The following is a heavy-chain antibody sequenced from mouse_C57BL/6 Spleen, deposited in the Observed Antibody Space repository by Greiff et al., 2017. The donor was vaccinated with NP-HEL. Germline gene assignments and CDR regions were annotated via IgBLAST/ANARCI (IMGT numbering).Heavy chain of an antibody. CDR3: ARRTSDGSSYWYFDV. V-gene: IGHV1-64*01. CDR2: IHPNSGST. D-gene: IGHD1-1*01. CDR1: GYTFTSYW. Sequence: QVQLQQPGAELVKPGASVKLSCKASGYTFTSYWMHWVKQRPGQGLEWIGMIHPNSGSTNYNEKFKSKATLTVDKSSSTAYMQLSSLTSEDSAVYYCARRTSDGSSYWYFDVWGTGTTVTVSS. J-gene: IGHJ1*03.